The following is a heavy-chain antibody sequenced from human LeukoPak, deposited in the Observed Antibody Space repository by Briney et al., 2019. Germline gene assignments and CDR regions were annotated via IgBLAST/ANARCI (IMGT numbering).Heavy chain of an antibody. J-gene: IGHJ6*03. CDR1: SGSITNYY. V-gene: IGHV4-59*08. CDR3: ARLLPRSTAGTTYMDV. Sequence: SETLSLTCTVSSGSITNYYWSWIRQPPGKGLEWIGYIYYSGSTNYNPSLKSRVTMSVDRSKNQFSLKLTSVTAADTAVYYCARLLPRSTAGTTYMDVWGKGTTVTVSS. D-gene: IGHD6-13*01. CDR2: IYYSGST.